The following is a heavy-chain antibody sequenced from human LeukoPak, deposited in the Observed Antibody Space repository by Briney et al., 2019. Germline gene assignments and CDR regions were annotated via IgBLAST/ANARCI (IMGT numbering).Heavy chain of an antibody. CDR2: INWNGGST. Sequence: GGSLRLSCAASGFTFDDYGMSWVRQAPGKGLEWVSGINWNGGSTGYADSVKGRFTISRDNAKNSLYLQMNSLRAEDTALYYCARDPITDSSSWYSTSSYYHFDYWGQGTLVTVSS. CDR1: GFTFDDYG. CDR3: ARDPITDSSSWYSTSSYYHFDY. D-gene: IGHD6-13*01. V-gene: IGHV3-20*04. J-gene: IGHJ4*02.